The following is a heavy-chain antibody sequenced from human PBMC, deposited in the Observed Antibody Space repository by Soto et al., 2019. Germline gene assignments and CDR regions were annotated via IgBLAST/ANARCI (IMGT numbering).Heavy chain of an antibody. Sequence: PGGSLRLSCAASGFTFSSYSMNWVRQAPGKGLEWVSSISSSSSYIYYADSVKGRFTISRDNAKNSLYLQMNSLRAEDTAVYYCARDLYYDILTGYYNDNYYYGMDVWGQGTTVTVSS. V-gene: IGHV3-21*01. J-gene: IGHJ6*02. CDR1: GFTFSSYS. CDR2: ISSSSSYI. CDR3: ARDLYYDILTGYYNDNYYYGMDV. D-gene: IGHD3-9*01.